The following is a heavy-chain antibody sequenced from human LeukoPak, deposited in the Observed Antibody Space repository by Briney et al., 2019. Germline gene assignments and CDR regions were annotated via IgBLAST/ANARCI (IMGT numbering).Heavy chain of an antibody. D-gene: IGHD6-19*01. CDR2: IRSKANNYAT. V-gene: IGHV3-73*01. CDR1: GFTFSASA. CDR3: GRAVTGYWYFDP. Sequence: GGSLRLSCAASGFTFSASAMHWVRQASGKGLEWVGRIRSKANNYATAYAASVKNRFTISRDDSKNTAYLQMSSLKAEDTAVYYCGRAVTGYWYFDPWGRGTLVTVSS. J-gene: IGHJ2*01.